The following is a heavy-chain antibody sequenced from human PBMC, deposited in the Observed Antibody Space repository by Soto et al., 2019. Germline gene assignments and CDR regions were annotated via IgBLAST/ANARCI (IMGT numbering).Heavy chain of an antibody. CDR2: IIPIFGTA. V-gene: IGHV1-69*13. CDR1: GGTFSSYA. J-gene: IGHJ6*02. Sequence: ASVKVSCKASGGTFSSYAISWVRQAPGQGLEWMGGIIPIFGTANYAQKFQGRVTITADESTSTAYMELSSLRSEDTAVYYCAMKFGELSWAEDYYGMDVWGQGTTVTVSS. CDR3: AMKFGELSWAEDYYGMDV. D-gene: IGHD3-10*01.